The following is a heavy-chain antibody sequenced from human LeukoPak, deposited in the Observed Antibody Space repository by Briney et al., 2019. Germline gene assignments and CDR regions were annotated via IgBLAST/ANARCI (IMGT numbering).Heavy chain of an antibody. V-gene: IGHV3-33*01. CDR1: GFTFSSYG. CDR3: ARVYGDASGFDY. J-gene: IGHJ4*02. Sequence: GGSLRLSCEASGFTFSSYGRHWVRQAPGKGLEWVAVMWYDGTNRYYADSVKGRFTISRDNSKNTLYLQMNSLRVEDTAVYYCARVYGDASGFDYWGQGTLVTVSS. D-gene: IGHD2-8*01. CDR2: MWYDGTNR.